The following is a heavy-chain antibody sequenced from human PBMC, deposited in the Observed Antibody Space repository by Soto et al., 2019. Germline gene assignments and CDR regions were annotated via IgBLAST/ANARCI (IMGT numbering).Heavy chain of an antibody. J-gene: IGHJ3*02. CDR1: GFTFSSYS. CDR2: ISGSGNSI. CDR3: ARDVTLVRDHDAFDI. Sequence: EVQLVESGGGLVKPGGSLRLSCAASGFTFSSYSMNWVRQAPGKGLEWVSSISGSGNSIYSADSVKGRFTFSRDNAKNSQNLQMSGRGAEETAVYYCARDVTLVRDHDAFDIWGQGTMVTVSS. V-gene: IGHV3-21*01. D-gene: IGHD6-13*01.